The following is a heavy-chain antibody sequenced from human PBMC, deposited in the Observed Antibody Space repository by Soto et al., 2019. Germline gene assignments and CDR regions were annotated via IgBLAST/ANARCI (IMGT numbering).Heavy chain of an antibody. Sequence: SETLSLTCTVSGGSISGYYWSWIRQPPGKGLEWIGYIYSSGSSNYNPSLKSRVTISVDTSKNQFSLKLSSVTAADTAVYYCARVGRETGTSHHYYMDVWGKGTTVTVSS. CDR2: IYSSGSS. CDR1: GGSISGYY. V-gene: IGHV4-59*01. CDR3: ARVGRETGTSHHYYMDV. J-gene: IGHJ6*03. D-gene: IGHD1-1*01.